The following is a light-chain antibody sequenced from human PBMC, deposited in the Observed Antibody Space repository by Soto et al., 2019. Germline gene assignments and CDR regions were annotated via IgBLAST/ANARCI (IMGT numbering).Light chain of an antibody. CDR2: DAS. CDR3: HQYNTWPYT. CDR1: QSVSNN. J-gene: IGKJ2*01. V-gene: IGKV3-15*01. Sequence: EIVMTQSPATLSVSPGERATLSCGASQSVSNNLAWYQQRPGQAPRPLIYDASTRATGIPARFTGSGSGTEFTLTISSLQSEDFAVYYCHQYNTWPYTFGQGTALEIK.